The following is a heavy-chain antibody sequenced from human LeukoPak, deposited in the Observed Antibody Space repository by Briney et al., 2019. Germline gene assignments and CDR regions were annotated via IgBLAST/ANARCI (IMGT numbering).Heavy chain of an antibody. J-gene: IGHJ3*02. CDR1: GFTFSSYW. V-gene: IGHV3-7*01. Sequence: GGSLRLSCAAYGFTFSSYWMSWVRQAPGKGREWVANINQDGSEKYYVDSVKGRFTISRDNAKNSLYLQMNSLRAEDTAVYYCARPGGSGWYDAFDIWGQGTMVTVSS. CDR3: ARPGGSGWYDAFDI. CDR2: INQDGSEK. D-gene: IGHD6-19*01.